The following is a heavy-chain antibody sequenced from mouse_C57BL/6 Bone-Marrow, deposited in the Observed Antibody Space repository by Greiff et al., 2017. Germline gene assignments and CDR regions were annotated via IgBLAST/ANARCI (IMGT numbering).Heavy chain of an antibody. CDR3: ASGELGWYFDV. J-gene: IGHJ1*03. V-gene: IGHV5-17*01. D-gene: IGHD4-1*01. CDR2: ISSGSSTI. CDR1: GFTFSDYG. Sequence: EVQLVASGGGLVKPGGSLKLSCAASGFTFSDYGMHWVRQAPEKGLEWVAYISSGSSTIYYADTVKGRFTISRDNAKNTLFLQMTSLRSEDTAMYYCASGELGWYFDVWGTGTTVTVSS.